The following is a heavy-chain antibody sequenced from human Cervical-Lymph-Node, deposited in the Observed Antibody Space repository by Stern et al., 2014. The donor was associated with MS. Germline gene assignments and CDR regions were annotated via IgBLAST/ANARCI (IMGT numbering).Heavy chain of an antibody. CDR3: TRLSYSGYDPDDN. V-gene: IGHV3-73*01. CDR1: GFTFSGST. Sequence: EVQLEESGGGLVQPGGSLKLSCAASGFTFSGSTIHWGRQASGKWLECVGRIRSKAMSYATAYAASVRGRFTISRDDSKNTAYLQLNSLKTEDTAMYYCTRLSYSGYDPDDNWGQGTLVTVSS. CDR2: IRSKAMSYAT. J-gene: IGHJ4*02. D-gene: IGHD5-12*01.